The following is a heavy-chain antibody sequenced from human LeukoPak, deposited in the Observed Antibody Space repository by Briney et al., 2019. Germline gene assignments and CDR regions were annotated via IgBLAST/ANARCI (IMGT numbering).Heavy chain of an antibody. V-gene: IGHV3-53*01. Sequence: GGSLRLSCAASGFTVSSNYMSWVRQAPGRGLEWVSVIYSGGSTYYADSVKGRFTISRDNSKNTLYLQMNSLRAEDTAVYYCAASSSGYSSGWTDYWGQGTLVTVSS. CDR3: AASSSGYSSGWTDY. J-gene: IGHJ4*02. D-gene: IGHD6-19*01. CDR1: GFTVSSNY. CDR2: IYSGGST.